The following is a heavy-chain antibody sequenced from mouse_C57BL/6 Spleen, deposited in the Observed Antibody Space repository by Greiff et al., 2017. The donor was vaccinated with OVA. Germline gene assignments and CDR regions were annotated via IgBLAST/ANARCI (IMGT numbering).Heavy chain of an antibody. CDR2: ISYDGSN. CDR3: ATRYDYDVGFAY. D-gene: IGHD2-4*01. V-gene: IGHV3-6*01. Sequence: ESGPGLVKPSQSLSLTCSVTGYSITSGYYWNWIRQFPGNKLEWMGYISYDGSNNYNPSLKNRISITRDTSKNQFFLKLNSVTTEDTATYYCATRYDYDVGFAYWGQGTLVTVSA. J-gene: IGHJ3*01. CDR1: GYSITSGYY.